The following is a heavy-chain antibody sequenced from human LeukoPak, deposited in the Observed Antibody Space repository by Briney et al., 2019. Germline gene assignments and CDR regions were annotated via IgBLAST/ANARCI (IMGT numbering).Heavy chain of an antibody. D-gene: IGHD3-3*01. V-gene: IGHV3-30*18. J-gene: IGHJ4*02. CDR1: GFTFSSYG. CDR3: AKENNCDFWSGYLFDY. CDR2: ISYDGSNK. Sequence: GGSLRLSCAASGFTFSSYGMHWVRQAPGKGLEWVAVISYDGSNKYYADSVKGRFTISRDNSKNTLYLQMNSLRAEDTAVYYCAKENNCDFWSGYLFDYWGQGTLVTVSS.